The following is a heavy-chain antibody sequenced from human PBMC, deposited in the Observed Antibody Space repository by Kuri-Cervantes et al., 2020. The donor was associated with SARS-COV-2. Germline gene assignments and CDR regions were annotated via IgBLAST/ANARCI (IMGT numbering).Heavy chain of an antibody. V-gene: IGHV4-59*01. CDR1: GGSISSYY. CDR2: IYFTGNT. J-gene: IGHJ4*02. D-gene: IGHD2-21*01. Sequence: GSLRLSCSVSGGSISSYYWSWIRQPPGKGLEWIGNIYFTGNTNYNPALWSRVTISIDTPKNQFSLMLGSLTAADTAVYYCARRFGDYGQFDYWGQGTLVTVSS. CDR3: ARRFGDYGQFDY.